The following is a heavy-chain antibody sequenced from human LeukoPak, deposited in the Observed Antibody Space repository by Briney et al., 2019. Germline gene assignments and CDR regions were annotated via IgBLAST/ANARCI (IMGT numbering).Heavy chain of an antibody. J-gene: IGHJ6*04. V-gene: IGHV4-59*01. CDR3: ARAGGIVVVPAAPNEYYYYGMDV. CDR2: IYYSGST. CDR1: GGSLSSYY. Sequence: SETLSLTCTVSGGSLSSYYWSWIRQPPGKGLEWIGYIYYSGSTNYNPSLKSRLTISVDTSKNQFSLKLSSVTAADTAVYYCARAGGIVVVPAAPNEYYYYGMDVWGKGTTVTVSS. D-gene: IGHD2-2*01.